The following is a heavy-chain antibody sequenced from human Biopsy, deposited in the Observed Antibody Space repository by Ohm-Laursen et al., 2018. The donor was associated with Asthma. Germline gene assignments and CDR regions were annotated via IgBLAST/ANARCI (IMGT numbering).Heavy chain of an antibody. V-gene: IGHV1-2*06. CDR3: ARGSKIGRPRLVFNWVRTDYYYSLDV. J-gene: IGHJ6*02. CDR1: AYTFIGYH. Sequence: ASVKVSCKTSAYTFIGYHLHWVRQAPGEGLEWMGRINPNGGATIYAQKFHGRVTMTRDTSINTVYMELSSLRSDDTAVYYCARGSKIGRPRLVFNWVRTDYYYSLDVWGQGATVTVFS. CDR2: INPNGGAT. D-gene: IGHD7-27*01.